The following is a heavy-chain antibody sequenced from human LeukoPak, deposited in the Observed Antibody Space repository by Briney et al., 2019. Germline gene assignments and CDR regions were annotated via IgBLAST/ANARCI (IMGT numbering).Heavy chain of an antibody. CDR3: AKDIGRVDTASTYMDV. D-gene: IGHD5-18*01. CDR2: IRYDGSNK. J-gene: IGHJ6*03. CDR1: GFTFRSYG. Sequence: GGSLRLSCAASGFTFRSYGMHWVRQAPGKGLEWVALIRYDGSNKYYADSVKGRFTLSRDNSKNTLYLQMNSLRVEDAALYYCAKDIGRVDTASTYMDVWGKGTTVTISS. V-gene: IGHV3-30*02.